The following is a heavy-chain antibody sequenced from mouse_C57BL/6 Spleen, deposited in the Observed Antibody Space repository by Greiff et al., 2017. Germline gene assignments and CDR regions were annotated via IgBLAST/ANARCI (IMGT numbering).Heavy chain of an antibody. CDR2: INPNNGGT. CDR1: GYKFTDYN. V-gene: IGHV1-18*01. Sequence: VQLQQSGPELVKPGASVKIPCKASGYKFTDYNMDWVKQSHGKSLEWIGDINPNNGGTIYNQKFKGKATLTVDKSSSTAYMELRSLTSEDTAVYYCARGKLLRQWAMDYWGQGTSVTVSS. J-gene: IGHJ4*01. CDR3: ARGKLLRQWAMDY. D-gene: IGHD1-1*01.